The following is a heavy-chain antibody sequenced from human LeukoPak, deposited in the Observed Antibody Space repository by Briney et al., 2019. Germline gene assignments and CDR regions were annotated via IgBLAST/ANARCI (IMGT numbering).Heavy chain of an antibody. Sequence: PGGSLRLSCAASGFTFSSYWMSWVRQAPGKGLEWVANIKQDGSEKYYVGSVKGRFTISRDNAKNSLYLQMNSLRAEDTAVYYCAREGWIKGYYYYMDVWGKGTTVTVSS. CDR3: AREGWIKGYYYYMDV. V-gene: IGHV3-7*01. J-gene: IGHJ6*03. CDR2: IKQDGSEK. D-gene: IGHD5-12*01. CDR1: GFTFSSYW.